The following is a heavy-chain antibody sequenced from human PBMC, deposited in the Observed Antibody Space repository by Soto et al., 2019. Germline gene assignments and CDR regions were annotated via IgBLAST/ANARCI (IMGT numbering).Heavy chain of an antibody. V-gene: IGHV4-39*01. J-gene: IGHJ6*03. D-gene: IGHD2-2*01. CDR2: IYYSGST. CDR3: ARHRVVPAKGGYYYYMDV. Sequence: SETLSLTCTVSGGSISSSSYYWGWIRQPPGKGLEWIGSIYYSGSTYYNPSLKSRVTISVDTSKNQFSLKLSSVTAADTAVYYCARHRVVPAKGGYYYYMDVWGKGTTVTVSS. CDR1: GGSISSSSYY.